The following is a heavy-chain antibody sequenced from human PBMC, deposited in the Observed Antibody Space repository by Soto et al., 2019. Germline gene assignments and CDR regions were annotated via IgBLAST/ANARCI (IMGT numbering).Heavy chain of an antibody. J-gene: IGHJ6*02. D-gene: IGHD4-17*01. CDR2: ISSSSSYI. Sequence: GGSLRLSCAASGFTFSSYSMNWVRQAPGKGLEWVSSISSSSSYIYYADSVKGRFTISRDNAKNSLYLQMNSLRAEDTAVYYCARDGVGDYGFDYHYYGMDVSGQRTKVTVSS. CDR3: ARDGVGDYGFDYHYYGMDV. CDR1: GFTFSSYS. V-gene: IGHV3-21*01.